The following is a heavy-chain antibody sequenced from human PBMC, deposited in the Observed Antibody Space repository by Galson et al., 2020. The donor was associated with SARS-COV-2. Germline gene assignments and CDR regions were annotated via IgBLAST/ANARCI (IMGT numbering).Heavy chain of an antibody. CDR3: ARQGVGYCSGGSCYGRSWFDP. Sequence: GESLKISCKASRYSFTNYWIGWVRQMPGKGLEWMGVIYPDDSDTRYSPSFQGQVTISADKSISTAYLQWSSLKASDTAIYYCARQGVGYCSGGSCYGRSWFDPWGQGTLVTVSS. CDR2: IYPDDSDT. D-gene: IGHD2-15*01. V-gene: IGHV5-51*01. CDR1: RYSFTNYW. J-gene: IGHJ5*02.